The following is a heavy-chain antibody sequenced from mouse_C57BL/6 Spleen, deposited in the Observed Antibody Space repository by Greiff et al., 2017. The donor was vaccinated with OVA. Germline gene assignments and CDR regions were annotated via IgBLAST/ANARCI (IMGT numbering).Heavy chain of an antibody. CDR3: ASTTGKGYFDV. V-gene: IGHV1-39*01. J-gene: IGHJ1*03. CDR2: INPNSGTT. Sequence: EVQLVESGPELVKPGASVKISCKASGYSFTDYNMNWVKQSNGKSLEWIGVINPNSGTTSYNQKFKGKATLTVDKSSSTAYMQLNSLTSEDSAVYYCASTTGKGYFDVWGTGTTVTVSS. CDR1: GYSFTDYN. D-gene: IGHD4-1*01.